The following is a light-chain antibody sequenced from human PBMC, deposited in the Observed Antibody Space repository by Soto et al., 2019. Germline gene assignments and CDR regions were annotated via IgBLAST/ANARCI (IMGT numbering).Light chain of an antibody. J-gene: IGLJ2*01. Sequence: QSALTQPASVSGSPGQSITISCTGTSDDIGANNYVSWYQHHPGIAPKILIYEAANRPSGISHRFSGSKSGNTASLTISGLQAEDEADYFCTSYTSASTLVFGGGTKLTVL. CDR1: SDDIGANNY. CDR2: EAA. CDR3: TSYTSASTLV. V-gene: IGLV2-14*01.